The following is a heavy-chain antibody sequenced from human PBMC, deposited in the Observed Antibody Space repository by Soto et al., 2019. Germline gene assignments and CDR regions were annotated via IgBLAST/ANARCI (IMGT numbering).Heavy chain of an antibody. J-gene: IGHJ4*02. Sequence: ASVNVSCKASGYSLTGYYMHWVRQAPGQGLEWMGWINPYNGHTNYAQKLQGRVTMTRDTSTSTAYMELRSLRSDDTAVYYCARTGDLERRLDYWGQGTLVTVSS. D-gene: IGHD1-1*01. CDR2: INPYNGHT. CDR1: GYSLTGYY. V-gene: IGHV1-18*04. CDR3: ARTGDLERRLDY.